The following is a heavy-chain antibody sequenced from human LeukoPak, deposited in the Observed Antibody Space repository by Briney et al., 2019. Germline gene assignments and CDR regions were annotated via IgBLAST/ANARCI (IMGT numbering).Heavy chain of an antibody. J-gene: IGHJ4*02. CDR1: GFTFSDYY. Sequence: PGGSLRLSCAASGFTFSDYYMSWIRQAPGKGLEWVSTISGYGGSTYYADSVKGRFTISRDNSKNTLFLQMNSLRAEDTAVYYCAKAAYYDILTGYSTRGLFFDYWGQGTLVTVSS. CDR3: AKAAYYDILTGYSTRGLFFDY. D-gene: IGHD3-9*01. CDR2: ISGYGGST. V-gene: IGHV3-23*01.